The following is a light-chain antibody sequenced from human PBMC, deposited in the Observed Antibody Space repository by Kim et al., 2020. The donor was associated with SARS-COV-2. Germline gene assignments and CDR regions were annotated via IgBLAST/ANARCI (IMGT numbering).Light chain of an antibody. J-gene: IGLJ1*01. CDR2: GND. V-gene: IGLV3-19*01. CDR1: IRRRYH. CDR3: NSRVGSGDHYV. Sequence: AWGQKASITCPGRIRRRYHASWYQAKPDQAPVLVIYGNDSRASWFPDRFSGSSSGDTTSLTITGAQAEDEADYYCNSRVGSGDHYVFGPGTKVTVL.